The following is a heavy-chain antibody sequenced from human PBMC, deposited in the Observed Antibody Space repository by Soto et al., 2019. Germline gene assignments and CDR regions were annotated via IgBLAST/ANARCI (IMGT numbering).Heavy chain of an antibody. J-gene: IGHJ4*02. CDR1: GGSISSGGYY. V-gene: IGHV4-31*03. CDR3: ARVPGGSSSWSGHAHIDY. Sequence: PSETLSLTCTVSGGSISSGGYYWSWIRQHPGKGLEWIGYIYYSGSTYYNPSLKSRVTISVDTSKNQFSLKLSSVTAADTAVYYCARVPGGSSSWSGHAHIDYWGQGTMVTVYS. CDR2: IYYSGST. D-gene: IGHD6-13*01.